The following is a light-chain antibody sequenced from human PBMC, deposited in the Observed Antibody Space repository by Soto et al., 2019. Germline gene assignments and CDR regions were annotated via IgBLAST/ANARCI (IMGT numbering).Light chain of an antibody. CDR2: EVS. Sequence: QPVLTQPPSASGSPGHSVTISCTGTSSDVGGYDYVSWYQQQSGKAPKLIIYEVSRRPSGVPDRFSGSKSGDTASLTVSGLQAEDEADYYCSSYASINNVIFGAGTKVTVL. CDR3: SSYASINNVI. J-gene: IGLJ1*01. CDR1: SSDVGGYDY. V-gene: IGLV2-8*01.